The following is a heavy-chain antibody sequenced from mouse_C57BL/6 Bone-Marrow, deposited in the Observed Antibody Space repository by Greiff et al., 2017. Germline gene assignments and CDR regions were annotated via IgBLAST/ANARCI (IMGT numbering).Heavy chain of an antibody. CDR2: IDPENGDT. Sequence: EVKLMESGAELVRPGASVKLSCTASGFNIKDDYMHWVKQRPEQGLEWIGWIDPENGDTEYASKFQGKATITADTSSNTAYLQLSSLTSEDTAVYYCTATTVVERGDWGQGTTLTVSS. V-gene: IGHV14-4*01. J-gene: IGHJ2*01. CDR3: TATTVVERGD. CDR1: GFNIKDDY. D-gene: IGHD1-1*01.